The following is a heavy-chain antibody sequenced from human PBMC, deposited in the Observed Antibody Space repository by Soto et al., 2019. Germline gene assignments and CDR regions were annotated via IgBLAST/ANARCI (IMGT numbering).Heavy chain of an antibody. CDR2: IYHSGTT. D-gene: IGHD3-22*01. CDR3: ARRGYYDTSGYADN. V-gene: IGHV4-4*02. J-gene: IGHJ1*01. CDR1: GGSISTSNW. Sequence: SETLSRTCAVSGGSISTSNWWTWVRQPPGRGLEWIGEIYHSGTTNYNPSLKSRVTMSVDKSKNQFSLNLKSVTAADTAVYYCARRGYYDTSGYADNWGHGTLVPVSP.